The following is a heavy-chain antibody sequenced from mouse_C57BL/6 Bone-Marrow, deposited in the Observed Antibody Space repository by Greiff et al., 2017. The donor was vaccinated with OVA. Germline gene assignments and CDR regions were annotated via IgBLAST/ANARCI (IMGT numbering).Heavy chain of an antibody. CDR3: AKSFITTVPFAY. J-gene: IGHJ3*01. CDR1: GFSLTSYG. D-gene: IGHD1-1*01. Sequence: VQGVESGPGLVQPSQRLSITCTVSGFSLTSYGVHWVRQPPGKGLEWLGVIWSGGSTDYNAAFISRLSISKDNSKSQVFFKMNSLQADDTAIYYCAKSFITTVPFAYWGQGTLVTVSA. CDR2: IWSGGST. V-gene: IGHV2-4*01.